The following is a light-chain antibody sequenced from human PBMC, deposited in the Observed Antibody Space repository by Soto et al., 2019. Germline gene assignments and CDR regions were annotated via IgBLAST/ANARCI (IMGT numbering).Light chain of an antibody. J-gene: IGLJ3*02. Sequence: QSVLTQAPSASGTPGQRVSISCSGSSSNIGTNPVYWHQHLPGTAPKLLIYSDNQRPSGVPDRFFGSKSGTSASLAISGLQSEDEADYYCVAWDDSLNGWVFGGGTKVTVL. V-gene: IGLV1-44*01. CDR3: VAWDDSLNGWV. CDR1: SSNIGTNP. CDR2: SDN.